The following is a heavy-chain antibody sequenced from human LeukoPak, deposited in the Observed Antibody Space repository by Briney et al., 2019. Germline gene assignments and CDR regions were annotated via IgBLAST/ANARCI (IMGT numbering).Heavy chain of an antibody. CDR2: IWYDGSQE. V-gene: IGHV3-33*01. CDR1: GFTFSNHG. Sequence: PGGSLRLSCAASGFTFSNHGMHWVRQAPGKGLEWVANIWYDGSQEYYADTVKGRFTISRDISKSTLYLQMNSLRAEDTAVYYCARDLAAARLDFRGQGTLVTVSS. J-gene: IGHJ4*02. CDR3: ARDLAAARLDF. D-gene: IGHD6-6*01.